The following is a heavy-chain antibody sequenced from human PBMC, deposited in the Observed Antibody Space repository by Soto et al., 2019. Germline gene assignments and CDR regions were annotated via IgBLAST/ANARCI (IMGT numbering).Heavy chain of an antibody. Sequence: QVQLQESGPGLVKPSETLSLTCTVSGGSISSYYWSWIRQPPGKGLEWIGYIFYSGTTNYNPSLKSRVTISVDTSKNQFSLRLNSVTAADTAVYYCARESRFCSGGSCYHWFDPWGQGTLVTVSS. CDR2: IFYSGTT. D-gene: IGHD2-15*01. CDR3: ARESRFCSGGSCYHWFDP. CDR1: GGSISSYY. V-gene: IGHV4-59*01. J-gene: IGHJ5*02.